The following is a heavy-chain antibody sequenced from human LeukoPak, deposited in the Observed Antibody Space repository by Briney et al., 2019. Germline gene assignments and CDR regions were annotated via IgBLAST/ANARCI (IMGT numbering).Heavy chain of an antibody. CDR1: GGSISNFY. V-gene: IGHV4-34*01. Sequence: SETLSLTCTVSGGSISNFYWSWIRQPPGKGLEWIGEINHSGSTNYNPSLKSRVTISVDTSKNQFSLKLSSVTAADTAVYYCARERRYGSGSYYNSPTNWFDPWGQGTLVTVSS. J-gene: IGHJ5*02. D-gene: IGHD3-10*01. CDR3: ARERRYGSGSYYNSPTNWFDP. CDR2: INHSGST.